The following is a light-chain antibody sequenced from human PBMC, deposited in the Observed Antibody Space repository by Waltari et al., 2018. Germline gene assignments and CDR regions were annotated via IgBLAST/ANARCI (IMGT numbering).Light chain of an antibody. J-gene: IGLJ2*01. Sequence: SSDLTQPPSMSVSPGQTARIPCPADVFGRQHGYWYQQKPGQAPLLVIHKDIERPSGIPERFSGSSSQTTVTLTIAGVQAEDEAVYYCQTADSGGVHVVFGGGTKLTVL. CDR2: KDI. CDR1: VFGRQH. CDR3: QTADSGGVHVV. V-gene: IGLV3-25*03.